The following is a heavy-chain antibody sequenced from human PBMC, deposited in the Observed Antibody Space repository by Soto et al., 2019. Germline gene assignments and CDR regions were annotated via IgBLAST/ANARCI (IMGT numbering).Heavy chain of an antibody. CDR2: ISSSSSYI. Sequence: GALRLSCAASVFTFSSYSMNWVRQAPGKGLEWVSSISSSSSYIYYADSVKGRFTISRDNAKNSLYLQMNSLRAEDTAVYYCARDHYYDSSGYPNWFDPWGQGTLVTVSS. V-gene: IGHV3-21*01. D-gene: IGHD3-22*01. J-gene: IGHJ5*02. CDR3: ARDHYYDSSGYPNWFDP. CDR1: VFTFSSYS.